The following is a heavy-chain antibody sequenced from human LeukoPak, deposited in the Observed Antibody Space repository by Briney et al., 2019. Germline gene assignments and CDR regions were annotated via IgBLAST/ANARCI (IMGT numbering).Heavy chain of an antibody. CDR1: GGSISSYY. D-gene: IGHD2-21*02. J-gene: IGHJ3*02. Sequence: PSETLSLTCTVSGGSISSYYWSWLRQPPGKGLEYIGYTHYSGSTNYNPSLKSRVTISLDTFGNQFSLKLSSVTAADTAVYYCASGYCGGACQLGGVDMWGQGTMVTVSS. CDR3: ASGYCGGACQLGGVDM. CDR2: THYSGST. V-gene: IGHV4-59*01.